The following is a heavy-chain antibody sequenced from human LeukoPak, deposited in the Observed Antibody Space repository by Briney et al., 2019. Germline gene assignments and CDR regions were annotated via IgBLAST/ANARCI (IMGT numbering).Heavy chain of an antibody. CDR3: ARHLIWFGESEFDY. D-gene: IGHD3-10*01. J-gene: IGHJ4*02. CDR2: INHSGSP. Sequence: SETLSLTCAVYGGSFSNYYWSWIRQPPGKGLEWIGEINHSGSPNYNPSLKSRVTISVDTSKNQFSLKLSSVTAAATAVYYCARHLIWFGESEFDYWGQGTLVTVSS. CDR1: GGSFSNYY. V-gene: IGHV4-34*01.